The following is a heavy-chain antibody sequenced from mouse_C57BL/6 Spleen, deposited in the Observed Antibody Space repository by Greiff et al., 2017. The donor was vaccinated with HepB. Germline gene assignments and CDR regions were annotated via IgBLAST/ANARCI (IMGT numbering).Heavy chain of an antibody. CDR1: GFNINDYY. J-gene: IGHJ2*01. D-gene: IGHD1-1*01. V-gene: IGHV14-2*01. CDR3: ANHYYVSSPYYFDY. Sequence: EVQLQQSGAELVKPGASVKLSCTASGFNINDYYMHWVKQRTEQGLEWIGRIDPEDGETKYAAKFQGKATKTADTSSNTAYLQLSSLTSEDTAVYYCANHYYVSSPYYFDYWGQGTTLTVSS. CDR2: IDPEDGET.